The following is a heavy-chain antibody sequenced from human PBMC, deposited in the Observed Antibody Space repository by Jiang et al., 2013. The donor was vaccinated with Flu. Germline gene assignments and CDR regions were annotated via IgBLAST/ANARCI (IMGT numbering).Heavy chain of an antibody. Sequence: SVSSNSAAWNWIRQSPSRGLEWLGRTYYRSKWYNDYAVSVKSRITINPDTSKNQFSLQLNSVTPEDTAVYYCARATYYYGSGSYYQGGYDAFDIWGQGTMVTVSS. CDR1: SVSSNSAA. V-gene: IGHV6-1*01. CDR2: TYYRSKWYN. D-gene: IGHD3-10*01. CDR3: ARATYYYGSGSYYQGGYDAFDI. J-gene: IGHJ3*02.